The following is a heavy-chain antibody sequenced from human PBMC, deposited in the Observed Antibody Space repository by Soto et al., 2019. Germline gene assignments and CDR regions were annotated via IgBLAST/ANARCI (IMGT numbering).Heavy chain of an antibody. CDR2: FDPEDGET. D-gene: IGHD1-7*01. CDR3: ATLSNDNNWNYVNWFDP. Sequence: ASVKVSCKVSGYTPTELSMHWVRQAPGKGLEWMGGFDPEDGETIYAQKFQGRVTMTEDTSTDTAYMELSSLRSEDTAVYYCATLSNDNNWNYVNWFDPWGQGTLVTVSS. CDR1: GYTPTELS. V-gene: IGHV1-24*01. J-gene: IGHJ5*02.